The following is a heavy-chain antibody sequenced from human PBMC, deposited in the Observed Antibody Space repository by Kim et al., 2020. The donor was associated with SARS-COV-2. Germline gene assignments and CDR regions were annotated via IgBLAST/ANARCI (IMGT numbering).Heavy chain of an antibody. CDR3: ARDKDPDAFDI. J-gene: IGHJ3*02. CDR2: IYHSGST. Sequence: SETLSLTCTVSGYSISSGYYWGWIRQPPGKGLEWIGSIYHSGSTYYNPSLKSRVTISVDTSKNQFSLKLSSVTAADTAVYYCARDKDPDAFDIWGQGTMVTVSS. CDR1: GYSISSGYY. V-gene: IGHV4-38-2*02.